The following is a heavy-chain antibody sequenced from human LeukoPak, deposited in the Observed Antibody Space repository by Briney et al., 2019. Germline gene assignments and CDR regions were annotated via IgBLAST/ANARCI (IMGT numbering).Heavy chain of an antibody. D-gene: IGHD6-13*01. CDR3: VRGHGATGIGLFDY. CDR2: IYYSGST. V-gene: IGHV4-59*01. J-gene: IGHJ4*02. Sequence: ASETLSLTCTVSGGSISSYYWSWIRQPPRKGLEWIGYIYYSGSTNYNPSLKSRVTISVERSKNEFSVKLSSVTAADTAVYYCVRGHGATGIGLFDYWGQGTLVTVSS. CDR1: GGSISSYY.